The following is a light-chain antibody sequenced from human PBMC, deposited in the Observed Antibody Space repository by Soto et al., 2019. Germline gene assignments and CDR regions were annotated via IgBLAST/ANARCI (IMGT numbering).Light chain of an antibody. CDR3: QQYGSSLFT. CDR1: QSVSSSY. V-gene: IGKV3-20*01. CDR2: GAS. J-gene: IGKJ4*01. Sequence: EIVLTQSPGTLSLSPGERATLSCRASQSVSSSYLAWYQQKPGHAPRLLIYGASSRATGIPDRFSCSGSGTDFTLTISRLEPEDFAVYYCQQYGSSLFTFGGGTKVEIK.